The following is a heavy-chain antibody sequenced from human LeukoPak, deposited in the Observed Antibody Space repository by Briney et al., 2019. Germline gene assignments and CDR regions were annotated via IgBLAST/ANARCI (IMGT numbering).Heavy chain of an antibody. CDR1: GFTFSSYA. CDR3: AKGYYYGSGSYGPFDY. CDR2: ISGSGGST. V-gene: IGHV3-23*01. D-gene: IGHD3-10*01. Sequence: PGGPLRLSCAASGFTFSSYAMSWVRQAPGKGLEWVSAISGSGGSTYYADSVKGRFTISRDNSKNTLYLQMNSLRAEDTAVYYCAKGYYYGSGSYGPFDYWGQGTLVTVSS. J-gene: IGHJ4*02.